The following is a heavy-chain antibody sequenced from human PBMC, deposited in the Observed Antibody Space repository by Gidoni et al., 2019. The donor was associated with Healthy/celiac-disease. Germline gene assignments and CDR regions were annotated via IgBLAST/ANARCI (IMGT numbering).Heavy chain of an antibody. V-gene: IGHV4-4*07. CDR2: MYTSGRT. CDR3: AREWELDAFDI. Sequence: QVQLQESGPGLVKPSETLSLTCTVAGGSISSYYRSWIRQPAGKRLEWIGRMYTSGRTNYNPSPKSRVNMSVDTSKNQFSLKLRSVTAADTAVYYCAREWELDAFDIWGQGTMVTVSS. D-gene: IGHD1-26*01. CDR1: GGSISSYY. J-gene: IGHJ3*02.